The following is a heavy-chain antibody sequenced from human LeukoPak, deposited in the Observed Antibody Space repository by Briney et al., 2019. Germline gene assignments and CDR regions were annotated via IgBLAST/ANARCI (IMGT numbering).Heavy chain of an antibody. CDR3: ARNENSGWGYFDY. J-gene: IGHJ4*02. D-gene: IGHD5-12*01. Sequence: SGGSLRLSCAASRFTFNSYAMSWDRQAPGKGLEWVSVIGGSNGITFYVGSVKGRFTISRDNSKDTLYLQMNSLRAEDTAVYYCARNENSGWGYFDYWGQGTLVTVSS. V-gene: IGHV3-23*01. CDR1: RFTFNSYA. CDR2: IGGSNGIT.